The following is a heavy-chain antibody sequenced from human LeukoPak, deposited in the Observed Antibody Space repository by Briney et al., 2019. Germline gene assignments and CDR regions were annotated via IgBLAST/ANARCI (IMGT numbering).Heavy chain of an antibody. Sequence: SETLSLTCAVYGGSFSGYYWSWIRQPPGKGLEWIGEINHSGSTNYNPSLKSRVTISVDTSKNQFSLKLGSVTAADTAVYYCARDTGYYDFWSGPHYYYYGMDVWGQGTTVTVSS. D-gene: IGHD3-3*01. CDR2: INHSGST. CDR3: ARDTGYYDFWSGPHYYYYGMDV. CDR1: GGSFSGYY. J-gene: IGHJ6*02. V-gene: IGHV4-34*01.